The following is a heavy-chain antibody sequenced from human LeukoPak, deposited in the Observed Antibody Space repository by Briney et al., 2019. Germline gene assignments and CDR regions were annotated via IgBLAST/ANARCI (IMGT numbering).Heavy chain of an antibody. J-gene: IGHJ4*02. CDR2: IYTSGST. CDR3: ARANYDILTGYPLPIFDY. V-gene: IGHV4-4*07. Sequence: SETLSLTCTVSGGSNSSYYWSWLRQPAGKGLEWIGRIYTSGSTNYNPSLKSRVTMSVDTSKNQFSLKLSSVTAADTAVYYCARANYDILTGYPLPIFDYWGQGTLVTVSS. CDR1: GGSNSSYY. D-gene: IGHD3-9*01.